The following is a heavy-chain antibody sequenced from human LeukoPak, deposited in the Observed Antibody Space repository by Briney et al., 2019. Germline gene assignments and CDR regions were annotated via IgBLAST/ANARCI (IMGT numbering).Heavy chain of an antibody. D-gene: IGHD6-13*01. Sequence: SETLSLTCTVSGGSISSYYWTCIRQPPGKGLEWIGYIYYSGSTNYNPSLKSRVTISVDTSKNQFSLKLSSVTAADTAVYYCARGGLIAAAGVFDYWGQGTLVTVSS. CDR2: IYYSGST. J-gene: IGHJ4*02. CDR3: ARGGLIAAAGVFDY. V-gene: IGHV4-59*01. CDR1: GGSISSYY.